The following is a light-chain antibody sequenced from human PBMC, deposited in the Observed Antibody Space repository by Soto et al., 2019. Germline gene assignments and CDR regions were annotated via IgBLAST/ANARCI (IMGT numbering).Light chain of an antibody. V-gene: IGKV1D-12*01. J-gene: IGKJ4*01. CDR3: QQDNSLPLT. Sequence: IQMTQSPASVSAAVGDRFTITCLASQGISSSLAWYQQKPGKVPKLLIYAASSLQSGVPSRFSGTGSGKDFPITITSLQPEDFATYYCQQDNSLPLTFGGGTKVDI. CDR1: QGISSS. CDR2: AAS.